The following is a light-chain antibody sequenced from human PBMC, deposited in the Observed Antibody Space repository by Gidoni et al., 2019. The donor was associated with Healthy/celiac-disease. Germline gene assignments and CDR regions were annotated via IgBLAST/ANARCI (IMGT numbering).Light chain of an antibody. CDR2: EVS. CDR3: CSYAGSSTFVV. Sequence: QSALTQPASVSGSPGQSITISCTGTSSDVGSYNLVSWYQQHPGKAPKLMTHEVSKRPSVVSNRFSGSKSGNTASLTISGLQAEDEADYYCCSYAGSSTFVVFGGGTKLTVL. CDR1: SSDVGSYNL. V-gene: IGLV2-23*02. J-gene: IGLJ2*01.